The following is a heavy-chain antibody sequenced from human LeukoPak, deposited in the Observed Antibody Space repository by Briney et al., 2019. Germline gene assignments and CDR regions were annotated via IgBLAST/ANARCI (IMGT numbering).Heavy chain of an antibody. CDR2: ISSSSPYI. CDR3: ARDGGRKEDY. CDR1: GFTFSDYS. D-gene: IGHD6-25*01. Sequence: GGSLRLSCAASGFTFSDYSMNWVRQAPGKGLEWVASISSSSPYIYYTDSVKGRFTISRDNAKNSLYLQMNSLRAEDTAVYYCARDGGRKEDYWGQGTLVTVSS. V-gene: IGHV3-21*01. J-gene: IGHJ4*02.